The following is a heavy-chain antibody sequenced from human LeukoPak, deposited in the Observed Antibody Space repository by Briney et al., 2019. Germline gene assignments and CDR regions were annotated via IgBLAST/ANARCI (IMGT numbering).Heavy chain of an antibody. V-gene: IGHV4-59*08. CDR3: ARRRGNFWSDYYAFDY. CDR2: IYYSGST. J-gene: IGHJ4*02. CDR1: GGSISSYY. Sequence: SETLSLTCTVSGGSISSYYWSWIRQPPGKGLEWIGYIYYSGSTNYNPSLASRVTISLDTSKDQFSLKLSSVTAADTAVYYCARRRGNFWSDYYAFDYWGLGTLVTISS. D-gene: IGHD3-3*01.